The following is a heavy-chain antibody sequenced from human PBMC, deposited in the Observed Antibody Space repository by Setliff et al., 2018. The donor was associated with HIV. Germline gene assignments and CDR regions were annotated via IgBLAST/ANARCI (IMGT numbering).Heavy chain of an antibody. CDR3: ARHPDYGEGWFDP. D-gene: IGHD4-17*01. CDR2: IYHSGST. V-gene: IGHV4-38-2*01. CDR1: GYSISSGYY. Sequence: SETLSLTCAVSGYSISSGYYWGWIRQPPGKGLEWIGSIYHSGSTYYNPSLKSRVTISVDTSKNQFSLKLSSVTAADTAVYYCARHPDYGEGWFDPWGQGTLVTVSS. J-gene: IGHJ5*02.